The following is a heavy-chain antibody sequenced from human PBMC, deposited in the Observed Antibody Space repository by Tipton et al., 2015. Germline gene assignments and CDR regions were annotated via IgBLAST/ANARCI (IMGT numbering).Heavy chain of an antibody. Sequence: QSGPEVKKSGASVKVSCKPSGGTFNGYVFNWVRQAPGQGLEWLGGIITMFHTPKYAQKFQGRVTITADKSTSTAYMELNSLRSDDTAVYYCTVYYDSSGYRGGYFDYWGQGTLVSVSS. D-gene: IGHD3-22*01. J-gene: IGHJ4*02. CDR3: TVYYDSSGYRGGYFDY. CDR2: IITMFHTP. V-gene: IGHV1-69*06. CDR1: GGTFNGYV.